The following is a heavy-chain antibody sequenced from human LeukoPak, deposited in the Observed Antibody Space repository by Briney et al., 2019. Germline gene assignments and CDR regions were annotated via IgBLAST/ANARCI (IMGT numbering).Heavy chain of an antibody. D-gene: IGHD1-7*01. V-gene: IGHV1-46*01. J-gene: IGHJ3*02. CDR2: INPSGGST. CDR3: AREESITGTTGHDAFDI. Sequence: GPSVKVSCKASGYTFTSYYMHWVRQAPGQGLEWMGIINPSGGSTSYAQKFQGRVTMTRDMSTSTVYMELSSLRSEDTAVYYCAREESITGTTGHDAFDIWGQGTMVTVSS. CDR1: GYTFTSYY.